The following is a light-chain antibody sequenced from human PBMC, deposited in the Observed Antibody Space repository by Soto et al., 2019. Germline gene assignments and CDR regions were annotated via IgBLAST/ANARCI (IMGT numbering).Light chain of an antibody. CDR2: EVS. CDR3: SSYTATSTLVL. V-gene: IGLV2-14*01. J-gene: IGLJ2*01. Sequence: QSALTQPASVSGSPGQSITISCTGTSSDVGGYNYVSWYQQHPNKAPKLIIYEVSNRPSGVSDRFSGFKSGNTASLTISWLQAEDEADDSCSSYTATSTLVLFGGGTKVTVL. CDR1: SSDVGGYNY.